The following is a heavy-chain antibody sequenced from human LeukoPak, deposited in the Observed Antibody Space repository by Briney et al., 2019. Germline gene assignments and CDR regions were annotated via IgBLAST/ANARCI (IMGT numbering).Heavy chain of an antibody. D-gene: IGHD6-19*01. CDR2: ISGSGSST. CDR3: AKDALSGWYGYSDY. V-gene: IGHV3-23*01. CDR1: GFTFSNYA. J-gene: IGHJ4*02. Sequence: GGSLRLSCAASGFTFSNYAMNWVRQAPGKGLEWVSSISGSGSSTYYADSVKGRFTISRDNSKNTLFLRMNSLRAEDTAVYHCAKDALSGWYGYSDYWGQGTLVTVSS.